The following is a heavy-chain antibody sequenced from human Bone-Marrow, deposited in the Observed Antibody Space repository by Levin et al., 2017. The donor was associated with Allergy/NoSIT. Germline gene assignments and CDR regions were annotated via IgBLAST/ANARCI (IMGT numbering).Heavy chain of an antibody. D-gene: IGHD3-16*01. Sequence: PGESLKISCAVSGFTVSSNYMSWVRQAPGKGLEWVSLIYSGGGTNYADSVKVRFTISRDHFKNTLYLQMNSLRAEDTAVYYCAGGPSRGYWGQGTLVTVSS. J-gene: IGHJ4*02. CDR3: AGGPSRGY. CDR2: IYSGGGT. V-gene: IGHV3-66*01. CDR1: GFTVSSNY.